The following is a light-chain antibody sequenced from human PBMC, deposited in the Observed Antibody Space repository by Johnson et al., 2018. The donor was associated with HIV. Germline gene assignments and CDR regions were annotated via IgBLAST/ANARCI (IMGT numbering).Light chain of an antibody. Sequence: QPVLTQPPSVSAASGQRVDISCSGGSANIENNYVSWYQQLPGTAPKLLIYDNNKRPSGIPDRFSGSKSGTSATLGITGLQPGDEADYYCGTWDSSLSVLYVFGTGTKVTVL. J-gene: IGLJ1*01. V-gene: IGLV1-51*01. CDR2: DNN. CDR3: GTWDSSLSVLYV. CDR1: SANIENNY.